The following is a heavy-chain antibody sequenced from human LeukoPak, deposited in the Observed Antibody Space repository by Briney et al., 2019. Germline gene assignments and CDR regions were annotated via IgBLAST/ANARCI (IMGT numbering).Heavy chain of an antibody. Sequence: PSETLSLTCTVSGGSISSYYWSWLRQPPGKGLEWIGYIYYSGSTNYNPSLTSRVTISVDTSKNQFSLKLSSVTAADTAVYYCARTLVGATGGYFDYWGQGTLVTVSS. CDR1: GGSISSYY. V-gene: IGHV4-59*01. J-gene: IGHJ4*02. CDR2: IYYSGST. D-gene: IGHD1-26*01. CDR3: ARTLVGATGGYFDY.